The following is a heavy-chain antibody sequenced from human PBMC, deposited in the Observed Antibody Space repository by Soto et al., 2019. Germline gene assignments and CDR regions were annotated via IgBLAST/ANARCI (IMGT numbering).Heavy chain of an antibody. CDR3: ARDGSFYYDSGRSQVPY. D-gene: IGHD3-22*01. V-gene: IGHV3-48*02. J-gene: IGHJ4*02. Sequence: GALTLSCAASGFTFSSYLLPCVSQAPWKGLEWFSYSSSSSSTIYYADSVKGRFTISRDNAKISLYLQVNSLRDEDTAVYYCARDGSFYYDSGRSQVPYGGQGSRVTVAS. CDR1: GFTFSSYL. CDR2: SSSSSSTI.